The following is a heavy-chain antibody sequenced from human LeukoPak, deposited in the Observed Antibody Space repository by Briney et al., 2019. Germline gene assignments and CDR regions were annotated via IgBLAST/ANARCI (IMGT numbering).Heavy chain of an antibody. CDR1: GFTFSSYA. Sequence: GGSLRLSCAASGFTFSSYAMSWVRQAPGKGLEWVSSISGSGASTYYADSVKGRFTISRDNSKNTLYLQMNSLRAEDTAVYYCAKGVGTGSIRQDYYMDVWGKGTTVTVSS. CDR2: ISGSGAST. J-gene: IGHJ6*03. V-gene: IGHV3-23*01. D-gene: IGHD3-10*01. CDR3: AKGVGTGSIRQDYYMDV.